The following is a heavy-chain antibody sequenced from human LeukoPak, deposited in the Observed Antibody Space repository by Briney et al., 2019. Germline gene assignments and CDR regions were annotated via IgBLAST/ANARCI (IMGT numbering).Heavy chain of an antibody. CDR2: VYDTGAT. CDR3: ARLPLIATTRGGFDP. Sequence: SETLSLTCTVSGGSISGYYWSWIRQPPGKRLEWIGYVYDTGATNYNPSLKSRFTISIDTSKNQFSLYLSSVTAADTAVYYCARLPLIATTRGGFDPWGQGTLVTVSS. J-gene: IGHJ5*02. D-gene: IGHD1/OR15-1a*01. V-gene: IGHV4-59*08. CDR1: GGSISGYY.